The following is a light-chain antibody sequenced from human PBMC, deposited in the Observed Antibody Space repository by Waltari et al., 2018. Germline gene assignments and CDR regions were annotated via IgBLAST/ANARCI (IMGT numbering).Light chain of an antibody. CDR1: QGIRND. J-gene: IGKJ1*01. Sequence: AIHMTQSPSSLSASVGDRVTITCRASQGIRNDLGWYQQKPGKAPKLLISAASTLQSGVPSRFSGSGSGTEFTLTISSLQPEDFATYYCLQDYIYPWTFGQGTKVEIQ. CDR2: AAS. V-gene: IGKV1-6*01. CDR3: LQDYIYPWT.